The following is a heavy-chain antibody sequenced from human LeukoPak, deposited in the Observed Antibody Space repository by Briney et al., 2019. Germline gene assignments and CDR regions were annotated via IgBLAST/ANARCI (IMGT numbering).Heavy chain of an antibody. CDR1: GDSVSSNSAA. D-gene: IGHD3-3*01. CDR3: ARGREVLRFLEWLPKDNWFDP. CDR2: TYHRSKWYN. J-gene: IGHJ5*02. V-gene: IGHV6-1*01. Sequence: SQTLSLTCAISGDSVSSNSAAWNWIRQSPSRGLEWLGRTYHRSKWYNDYAVSVKSRITINPDTSKNQFSLQLNSVTPEDTAVYYCARGREVLRFLEWLPKDNWFDPWGQGTLVTVSS.